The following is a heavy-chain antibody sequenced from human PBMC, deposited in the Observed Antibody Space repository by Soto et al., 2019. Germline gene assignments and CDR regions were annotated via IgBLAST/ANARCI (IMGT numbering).Heavy chain of an antibody. V-gene: IGHV3-30*18. Sequence: GGSLRLSCAASGFTFSSYGMHWVRQAPGKGLEWVAVISYDGSNKYYADSVKGRFTISRDNSKNTLYLQMNSLRAEDTAVYYCAKPTYSSGWVYFDYWGQGTLVTVSS. D-gene: IGHD6-19*01. CDR3: AKPTYSSGWVYFDY. CDR2: ISYDGSNK. J-gene: IGHJ4*02. CDR1: GFTFSSYG.